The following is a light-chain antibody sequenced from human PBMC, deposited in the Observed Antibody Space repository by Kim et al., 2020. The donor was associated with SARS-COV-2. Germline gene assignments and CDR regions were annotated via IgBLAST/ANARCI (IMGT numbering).Light chain of an antibody. CDR2: GAS. CDR1: ESVSRD. V-gene: IGKV3-15*01. J-gene: IGKJ1*01. Sequence: SRGERVSRSGRASESVSRDLAWCRQNPGQAPRRLVYGASSGASGVPARFSGSGCGTELTLGISSLRSEDFAVYYCQEYENWWTFGQGAKVDIK. CDR3: QEYENWWT.